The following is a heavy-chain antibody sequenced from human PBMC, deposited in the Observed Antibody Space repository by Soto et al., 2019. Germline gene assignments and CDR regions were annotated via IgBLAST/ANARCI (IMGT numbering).Heavy chain of an antibody. CDR2: IYSSGST. CDR3: ARGQRFSDWFDP. D-gene: IGHD3-3*01. J-gene: IGHJ5*02. CDR1: GGDISTYY. Sequence: QVQLQESGPGLVKPSETLSLTCTVSGGDISTYYCTWIRQPAGKGLEWIGRIYSSGSTKYNPSLKSRVTMSLDTSKNHFSLRLISVTDADTAVYYWARGQRFSDWFDPWGQGNFVTVSS. V-gene: IGHV4-4*07.